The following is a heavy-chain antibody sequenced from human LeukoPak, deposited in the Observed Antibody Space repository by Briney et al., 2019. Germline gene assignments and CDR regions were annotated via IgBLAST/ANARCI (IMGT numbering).Heavy chain of an antibody. V-gene: IGHV4-59*01. J-gene: IGHJ5*02. CDR3: ARGPTRDNWFDP. Sequence: PSETLSLTCTVSGGSISSYYWSWIRQPPGKGLEWIGSIYYSGSTNYNPSLKSRVTISVDTSKDQFSLKLSSVTAADTAVYYCARGPTRDNWFDPWGQGTLVTVSS. CDR1: GGSISSYY. CDR2: IYYSGST.